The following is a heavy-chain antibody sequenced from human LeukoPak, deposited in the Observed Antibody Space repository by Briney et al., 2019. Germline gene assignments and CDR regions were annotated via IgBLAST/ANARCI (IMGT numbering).Heavy chain of an antibody. V-gene: IGHV1-69*06. J-gene: IGHJ5*02. D-gene: IGHD3-3*01. Sequence: GASVKVTCKASGYTFTSYDSNWVRQPPGQGLEWMGGIIPIFGTANNAQKFQGRATITAEKSTRTAYMELSNLTSDDTDVYFCAGDGTIFGVANWFDPWGQGTLVTVSS. CDR1: GYTFTSYD. CDR3: AGDGTIFGVANWFDP. CDR2: IIPIFGTA.